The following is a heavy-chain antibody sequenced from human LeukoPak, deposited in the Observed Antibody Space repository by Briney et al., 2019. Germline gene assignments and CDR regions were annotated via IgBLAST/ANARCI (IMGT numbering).Heavy chain of an antibody. CDR1: GGSISSYY. CDR2: IYYSGST. V-gene: IGHV4-59*08. Sequence: SETLSLTCTVSGGSISSYYWSWFRQPPGKGLDWIGDIYYSGSTKYNASLKSRVTISLDTTKNQFSLRLNSATAADTAVYYCARHGSFSPFDYWGQGTLVTVSS. CDR3: ARHGSFSPFDY. J-gene: IGHJ4*02. D-gene: IGHD1-26*01.